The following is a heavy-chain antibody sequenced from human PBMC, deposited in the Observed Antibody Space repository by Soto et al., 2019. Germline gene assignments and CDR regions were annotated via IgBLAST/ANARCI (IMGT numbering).Heavy chain of an antibody. Sequence: QVQLQQWGAGLLKPSETLSLTCAVYGGSFSGYYWSWIRQPPGKGLEWIGEINHSGSTNYNPSLKSRVTISVDTSKNQFSLKLSSVTAADTAVYYCARGPYSSSWHNWFDPWGQGTLGTVSS. CDR3: ARGPYSSSWHNWFDP. CDR2: INHSGST. CDR1: GGSFSGYY. D-gene: IGHD6-13*01. V-gene: IGHV4-34*01. J-gene: IGHJ5*02.